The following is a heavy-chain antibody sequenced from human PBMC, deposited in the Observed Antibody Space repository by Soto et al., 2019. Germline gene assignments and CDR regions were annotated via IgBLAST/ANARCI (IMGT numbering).Heavy chain of an antibody. CDR1: GDTFSSYA. V-gene: IGHV1-69*06. CDR3: ARSAKTGAFDI. J-gene: IGHJ3*02. CDR2: IIPIFGTA. Sequence: ASVKVYCKASGDTFSSYAISWVRQAPGQGLEWMGGIIPIFGTANYAQKFQGRVTITADKSTSTAYMELSSLRSEDTAVYYCARSAKTGAFDIWGQGTMVTVSS.